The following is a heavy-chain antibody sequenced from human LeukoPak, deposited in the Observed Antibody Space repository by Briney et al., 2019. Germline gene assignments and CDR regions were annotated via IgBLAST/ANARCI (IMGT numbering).Heavy chain of an antibody. V-gene: IGHV3-30*18. D-gene: IGHD2-21*02. Sequence: GGSLRLSCAASGFTFNNYWMAWVRQAPGKGLEWVAVISYDGSNKYYADSVKGRFTISRDNSKNTLYLQMNSLRAEDTAVYYCAKTVVVTTNPRAFDIWGQGTMVTVSS. J-gene: IGHJ3*02. CDR3: AKTVVVTTNPRAFDI. CDR2: ISYDGSNK. CDR1: GFTFNNYW.